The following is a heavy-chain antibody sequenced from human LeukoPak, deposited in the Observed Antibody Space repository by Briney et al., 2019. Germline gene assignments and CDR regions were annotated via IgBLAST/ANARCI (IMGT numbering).Heavy chain of an antibody. J-gene: IGHJ4*02. CDR3: ARAPYGSGSPYFDY. D-gene: IGHD3-10*01. Sequence: PGGSLRLSCAASGFTFSSYSMNWVRQAPGKGLEWVSSISSSSSYIYYADSVEGRFTISRDNAKNSLYLQMNSLRAEDTAVYYCARAPYGSGSPYFDYWGQGTLVTVSS. CDR2: ISSSSSYI. V-gene: IGHV3-21*01. CDR1: GFTFSSYS.